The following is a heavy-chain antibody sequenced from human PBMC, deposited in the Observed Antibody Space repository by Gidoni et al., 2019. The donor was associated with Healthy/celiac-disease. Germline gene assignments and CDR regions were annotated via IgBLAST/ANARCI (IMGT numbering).Heavy chain of an antibody. Sequence: QVQLVQSGAEVKKPGSSVKVSCKASGGTFSSYAISWVRQAPGQGLEWMGRIIPILGLANYAQKFQGRVTITADKSTSTAYMELSSLRSEDTAVYYCASLLLGTGGFDYWGQGTLVTVSS. D-gene: IGHD7-27*01. CDR2: IIPILGLA. CDR3: ASLLLGTGGFDY. V-gene: IGHV1-69*04. CDR1: GGTFSSYA. J-gene: IGHJ4*02.